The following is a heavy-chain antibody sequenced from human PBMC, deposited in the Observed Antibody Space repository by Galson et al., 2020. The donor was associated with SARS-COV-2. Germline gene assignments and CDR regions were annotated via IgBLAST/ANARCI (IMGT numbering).Heavy chain of an antibody. CDR1: GFTFSSYA. V-gene: IGHV3-23*01. J-gene: IGHJ6*02. Sequence: GESLKISCAASGFTFSSYAISWVRQAPGKGLEWVSAISGSGGSTYYADSVKGRFTISRDNSKNTLYLQMNSLRAEDTAVYYCAKDYYDSSGSVYYYGMDVWGQGTTVTVSS. CDR3: AKDYYDSSGSVYYYGMDV. CDR2: ISGSGGST. D-gene: IGHD3-22*01.